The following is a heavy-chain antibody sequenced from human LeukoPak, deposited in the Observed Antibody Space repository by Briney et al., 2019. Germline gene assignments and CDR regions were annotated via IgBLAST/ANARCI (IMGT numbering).Heavy chain of an antibody. CDR2: ISSSGSTI. J-gene: IGHJ3*02. V-gene: IGHV3-11*04. Sequence: GGSLRLSCAASGFTFSDYYMSWIRQAPGKGLEWVSYISSSGSTIYYADSVKGRFTISRDNAKNSLYLQMNSLRAEDAAVYYCARVRGPVVPAASDAFDIWGQGTMVTVSS. CDR3: ARVRGPVVPAASDAFDI. D-gene: IGHD2-2*01. CDR1: GFTFSDYY.